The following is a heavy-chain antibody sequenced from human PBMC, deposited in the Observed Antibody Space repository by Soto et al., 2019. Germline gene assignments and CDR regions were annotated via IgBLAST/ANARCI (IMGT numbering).Heavy chain of an antibody. CDR3: AREYAGCSRCFDA. Sequence: SETLSLTCAVSGGSINSNNWWSWVRQPPGKGLEWIGHIFHSGNTNYNPSLKSRINISIDKSKNQISLKLSSVTAADTAVYYCAREYAGCSRCFDAWGEETLFPVSS. V-gene: IGHV4-4*02. CDR1: GGSINSNNW. D-gene: IGHD2-2*01. J-gene: IGHJ5*02. CDR2: IFHSGNT.